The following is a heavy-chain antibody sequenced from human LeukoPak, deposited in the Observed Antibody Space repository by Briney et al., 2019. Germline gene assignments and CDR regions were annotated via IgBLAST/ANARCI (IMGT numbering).Heavy chain of an antibody. J-gene: IGHJ4*02. CDR3: ARGAPSDY. Sequence: SETLSLTFTVSGGSPSGGSISSYYWSWVRQPAGKGLEWIGRIYNSGTTNYNPSLKSRVTMSVDTSKNQFSLKLNSVTAADTAVYYCARGAPSDYWGQGTLVTVSS. CDR2: IYNSGTT. CDR1: GGSPSGGSISSYY. V-gene: IGHV4-4*07.